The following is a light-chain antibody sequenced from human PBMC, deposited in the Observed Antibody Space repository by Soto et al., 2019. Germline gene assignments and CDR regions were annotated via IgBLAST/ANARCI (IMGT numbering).Light chain of an antibody. CDR2: DAS. Sequence: EIVLTQSPGTLSLSPGERATLSCTASQSVNNNVAWYHHKPGQAPRLLVYDASNRATGIPTRFSGSGSGTDFTLTISNLEPEDFAVYYCQQHISWPLTFGGGTKVDI. J-gene: IGKJ4*01. CDR1: QSVNNN. V-gene: IGKV3-11*01. CDR3: QQHISWPLT.